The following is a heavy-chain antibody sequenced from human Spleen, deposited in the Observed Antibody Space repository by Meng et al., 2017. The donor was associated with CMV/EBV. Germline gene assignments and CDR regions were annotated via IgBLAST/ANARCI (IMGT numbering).Heavy chain of an antibody. V-gene: IGHV4-59*01. CDR1: GGSFSSYY. CDR2: FFYSGST. J-gene: IGHJ5*01. D-gene: IGHD6-13*01. Sequence: GSLRLSCAVYGGSFSSYYWSWIRQPPGKGLEWIGDFFYSGSTNYKPSLKSRVTISVDTSKNQFSLKLTSMTVADTAVYYCARASAAYSSSWFDYWGQGTLVTVSS. CDR3: ARASAAYSSSWFDY.